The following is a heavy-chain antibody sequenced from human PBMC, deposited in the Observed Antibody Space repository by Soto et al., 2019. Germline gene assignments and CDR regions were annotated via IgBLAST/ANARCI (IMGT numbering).Heavy chain of an antibody. D-gene: IGHD3-9*01. J-gene: IGHJ4*02. Sequence: PGGSLRLSCAASGFTFSDYYMRWIRQAPGKGLEWVSYLSGSTTYINYADSVKGRFTISRDNAENSLYLQMNSLRVEDTAVYYGARVDFPPHFSVPYWGQGTLVTVSS. CDR2: LSGSTTYI. CDR3: ARVDFPPHFSVPY. V-gene: IGHV3-11*06. CDR1: GFTFSDYY.